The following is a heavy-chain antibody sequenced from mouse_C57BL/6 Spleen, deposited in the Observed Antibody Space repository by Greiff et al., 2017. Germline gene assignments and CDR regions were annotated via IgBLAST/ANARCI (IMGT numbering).Heavy chain of an antibody. V-gene: IGHV1-69*01. Sequence: QVQLQQPGAELVMPGASVKLSCKASGYTFTSYWMHWVKQRPGQGLEWIGEIDPSDSYTNYTQKFKGKSTLTVDKSSSTAYMQLSSLTSEDSAVYYCAISDYYGSSPYFDYWGQGTTLTVAS. D-gene: IGHD1-1*01. J-gene: IGHJ2*01. CDR1: GYTFTSYW. CDR3: AISDYYGSSPYFDY. CDR2: IDPSDSYT.